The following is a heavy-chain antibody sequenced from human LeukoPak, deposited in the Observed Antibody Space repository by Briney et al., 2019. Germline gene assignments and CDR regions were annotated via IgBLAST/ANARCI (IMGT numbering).Heavy chain of an antibody. V-gene: IGHV1-69*04. J-gene: IGHJ6*02. CDR3: ARGRTEYYYGMDV. CDR2: IIPILGIA. Sequence: SVKVSCKASGGTFSSYAISWVRQAPGQGLEWMGRIIPILGIANYAQKFQGRVTMTRNTSISTAYMELSSLRSEDTAVYYCARGRTEYYYGMDVWGQGTTVTVSS. CDR1: GGTFSSYA.